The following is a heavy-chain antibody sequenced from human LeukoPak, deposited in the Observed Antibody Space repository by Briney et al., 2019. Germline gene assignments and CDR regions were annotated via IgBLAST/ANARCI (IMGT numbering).Heavy chain of an antibody. V-gene: IGHV3-7*01. CDR2: IRHDGSNV. Sequence: PGGSLTLSCAASGFTVSSNYMSWVRQAPGKGLQWVGDIRHDGSNVYNVDVVRGRFTISRDNAKNSLFLQMNSRKDEDTAVYYCARDGSGTDFSLDHWGQGTLVSVSS. CDR1: GFTVSSNY. CDR3: ARDGSGTDFSLDH. D-gene: IGHD3-10*01. J-gene: IGHJ4*02.